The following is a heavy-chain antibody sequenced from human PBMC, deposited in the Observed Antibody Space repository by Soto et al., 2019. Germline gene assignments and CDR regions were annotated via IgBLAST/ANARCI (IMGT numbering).Heavy chain of an antibody. D-gene: IGHD6-19*01. CDR1: GGTFSSYA. J-gene: IGHJ6*02. CDR3: ARGVIAVAGTGEFYYYGMDV. Sequence: QVQLVQSGAEVKKPGSSVKVSCKASGGTFSSYAISWVRQAPGQGLEWMGGIIPIFGTANYAQKFQGRVTITADESTSTAYMEMSSLRSEDTAVYYCARGVIAVAGTGEFYYYGMDVWCQGTTVTVSS. CDR2: IIPIFGTA. V-gene: IGHV1-69*01.